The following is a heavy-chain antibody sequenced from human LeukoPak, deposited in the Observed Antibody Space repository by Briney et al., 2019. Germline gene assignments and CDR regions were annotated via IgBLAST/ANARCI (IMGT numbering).Heavy chain of an antibody. Sequence: SETLSLTCTVSGGSISSYYWSWIRQPPGKGLEWIGYIYYSGSTNYNPSLKNRVSISVDTSKNQFSLRLTSVTAADTAVYYCARGNRQLAYYGSGSRLPFDSWGQGTLVTVSS. J-gene: IGHJ4*02. V-gene: IGHV4-59*12. CDR2: IYYSGST. CDR1: GGSISSYY. D-gene: IGHD3-10*01. CDR3: ARGNRQLAYYGSGSRLPFDS.